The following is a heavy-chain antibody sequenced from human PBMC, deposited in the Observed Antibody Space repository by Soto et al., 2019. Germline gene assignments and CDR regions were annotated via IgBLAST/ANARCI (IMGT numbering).Heavy chain of an antibody. CDR3: ARSRGYCSGGSCYWYY. CDR2: INHSGST. CDR1: GGSFSGYY. D-gene: IGHD2-15*01. Sequence: SETLSLTCAVYGGSFSGYYWSWIRQPPGKGLEWIGEINHSGSTNYNPSLKSRVTISVDTSKNQFSLKLSSVTAADTAVYYCARSRGYCSGGSCYWYYWGQGTLVTVSS. V-gene: IGHV4-34*01. J-gene: IGHJ4*02.